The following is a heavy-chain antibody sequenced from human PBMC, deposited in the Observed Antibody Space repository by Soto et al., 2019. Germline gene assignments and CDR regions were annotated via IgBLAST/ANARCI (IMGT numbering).Heavy chain of an antibody. CDR1: RFTFSTYS. V-gene: IGHV3-21*01. J-gene: IGHJ6*02. Sequence: LRRSSAASRFTFSTYSMNRVRQAPGKGLEWVSSISSSSSYIYYADSVKGRFTISRDNAKNSLYLQMNSLRAEDTAVYYCARGRGVPMPYYYYGMDDWGQGTTVTVSS. CDR3: ARGRGVPMPYYYYGMDD. CDR2: ISSSSSYI. D-gene: IGHD3-10*01.